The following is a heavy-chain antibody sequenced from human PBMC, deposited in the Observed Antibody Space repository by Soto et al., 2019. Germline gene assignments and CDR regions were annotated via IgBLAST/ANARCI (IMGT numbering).Heavy chain of an antibody. CDR1: GFTFSRHD. V-gene: IGHV3-13*04. Sequence: EVQLVESGGGLVQPGGSLRLSCAASGFTFSRHDMHWVRQVTGKGLEWVSGIDSAGDAKYPASVKGRFTISRENAKNSLYLQMNSLGAGDTAVYYCVRGGIRGVSWSSFETGGQGTLVTVSS. CDR3: VRGGIRGVSWSSFET. CDR2: IDSAGDA. D-gene: IGHD3-10*01. J-gene: IGHJ5*02.